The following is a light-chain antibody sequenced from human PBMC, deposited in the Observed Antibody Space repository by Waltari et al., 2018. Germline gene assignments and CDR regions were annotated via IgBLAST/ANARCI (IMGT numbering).Light chain of an antibody. CDR3: QSYDTTLGVV. V-gene: IGLV1-40*01. CDR2: GTN. Sequence: QSVLTQPPSVSWAPGPRVSISCTGTSSNLGPYDVHWYLQGPGNAPKLIIYGTNTRPLGVPDRFFGSQSGPSASLAIIGLQAEDEADYYCQSYDTTLGVVFGGGTKLTVL. CDR1: SSNLGPYD. J-gene: IGLJ2*01.